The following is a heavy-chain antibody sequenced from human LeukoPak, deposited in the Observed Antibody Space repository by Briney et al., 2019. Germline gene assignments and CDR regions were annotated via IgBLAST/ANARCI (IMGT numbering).Heavy chain of an antibody. V-gene: IGHV3-7*03. CDR3: AKDERRQWLVLGQIDY. Sequence: GGSLRLSCAASGFTFSSYWMSWVRQAPGKGLEWVANIKQDGSEKYYVDSVKGRFTISRDNSKNTLYLQMNSLRAEDTAVYYCAKDERRQWLVLGQIDYWGQGTLVTVSS. CDR2: IKQDGSEK. D-gene: IGHD6-19*01. CDR1: GFTFSSYW. J-gene: IGHJ4*02.